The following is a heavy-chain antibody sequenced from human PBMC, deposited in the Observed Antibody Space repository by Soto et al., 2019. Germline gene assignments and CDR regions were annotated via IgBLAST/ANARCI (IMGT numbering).Heavy chain of an antibody. J-gene: IGHJ6*02. V-gene: IGHV1-18*01. D-gene: IGHD3-3*01. CDR2: ISPYNGHT. CDR1: GYSFTSYG. Sequence: QVQLVQSAGEVKKPGASVKVSCKASGYSFTSYGISWVRRAPGQGLEWMGWISPYNGHTQFVERFQGRVTMTTDTSTDTSYMVLMIFSSVDTGHYYCASDLTIVRVAHSRLENYGIDVWVQGTTFIVSS. CDR3: ASDLTIVRVAHSRLENYGIDV.